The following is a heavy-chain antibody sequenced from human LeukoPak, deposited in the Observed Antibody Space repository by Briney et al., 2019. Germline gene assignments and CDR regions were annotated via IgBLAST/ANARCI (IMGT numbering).Heavy chain of an antibody. CDR1: GGSFSGYY. J-gene: IGHJ3*02. V-gene: IGHV4-34*01. Sequence: SETLSLTCAVYGGSFSGYYWSWIRQPPGKGLEWIGEINHSGSTNYNPSLKSRVTISVDTSKNQFSLKLSSVTAADTAVYYCAREGLTSTPNNAFDIWGQGTMVTVSS. CDR3: AREGLTSTPNNAFDI. CDR2: INHSGST. D-gene: IGHD4-23*01.